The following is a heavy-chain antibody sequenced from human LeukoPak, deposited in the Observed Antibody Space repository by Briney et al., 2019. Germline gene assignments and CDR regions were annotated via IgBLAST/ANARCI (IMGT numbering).Heavy chain of an antibody. CDR1: GGSLSSSSYY. V-gene: IGHV4-39*01. J-gene: IGHJ4*02. CDR3: ARPYHEYSSSSPFDY. CDR2: IYYSGST. D-gene: IGHD6-6*01. Sequence: SETLSLTCTVSGGSLSSSSYYWGWIRQPPGKGLEWIGSIYYSGSTYYNPSLKSRVTISVDTSKNQFPLKLSSVTAADTAVYYCARPYHEYSSSSPFDYWGQGTLVTVSS.